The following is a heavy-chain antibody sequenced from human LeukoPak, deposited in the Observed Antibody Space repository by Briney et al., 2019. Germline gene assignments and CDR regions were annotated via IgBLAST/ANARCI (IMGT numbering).Heavy chain of an antibody. V-gene: IGHV3-53*04. D-gene: IGHD6-6*01. CDR2: IYSGGST. CDR1: GFTVSSNY. CDR3: ARDLAAARGNWFDP. J-gene: IGHJ5*02. Sequence: GGSLRLSCAASGFTVSSNYMSWVRQAPGKGLEWVSVIYSGGSTYYADSVKGRFTISRRNSKNTLYLQMNSLRAEDTAVYYCARDLAAARGNWFDPWGQGTLVTVSS.